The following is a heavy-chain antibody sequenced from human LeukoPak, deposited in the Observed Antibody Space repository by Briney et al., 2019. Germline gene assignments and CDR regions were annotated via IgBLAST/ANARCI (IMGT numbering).Heavy chain of an antibody. CDR2: INHSGSA. D-gene: IGHD3-10*01. V-gene: IGHV4-34*01. CDR1: GGSFSGYY. Sequence: SETLSLTCAVSGGSFSGYYWSWIRQSPGRGLESIGEINHSGSANYNPSLKSRVNISVDTSENRFSLILRSVTAADTAVYCARGYGRVATVRGGIITGAIYFDFWGQGSLVTVSS. J-gene: IGHJ4*02. CDR3: ARGYGRVATVRGGIITGAIYFDF.